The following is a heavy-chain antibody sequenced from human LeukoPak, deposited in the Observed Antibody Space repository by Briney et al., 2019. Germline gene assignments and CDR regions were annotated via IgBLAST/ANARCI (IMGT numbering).Heavy chain of an antibody. CDR2: IYYSGTT. V-gene: IGHV4-38-2*01. CDR3: ARHSTQVVGLFDC. D-gene: IGHD3-22*01. Sequence: SETPSLTCAVSGYSISSAYYWGWIRQPPGKGLEWIGSIYYSGTTYYTPSLKSRVTISVDTSKNLFSLKLTSVTAADTAVYYCARHSTQVVGLFDCWGQGTLVTVSS. J-gene: IGHJ4*02. CDR1: GYSISSAYY.